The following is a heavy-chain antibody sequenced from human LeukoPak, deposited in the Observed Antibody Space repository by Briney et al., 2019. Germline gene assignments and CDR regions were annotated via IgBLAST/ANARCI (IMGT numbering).Heavy chain of an antibody. CDR1: GYTFTSYD. CDR3: ARVSCSGGSCYFDY. V-gene: IGHV1-8*01. D-gene: IGHD2-15*01. Sequence: ASVKVSCKASGYTFTSYDINWVRQATGQGLEWMGWMNPNSGNTGYAQKFQGRVTMTRNTSISTAYMELSSLRSEDTAVYYCARVSCSGGSCYFDYWGQGTLVTVSA. CDR2: MNPNSGNT. J-gene: IGHJ4*02.